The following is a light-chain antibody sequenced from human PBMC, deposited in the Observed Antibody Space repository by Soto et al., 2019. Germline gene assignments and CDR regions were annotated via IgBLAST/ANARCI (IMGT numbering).Light chain of an antibody. CDR1: QSVGNNY. CDR2: SAS. V-gene: IGKV3-20*01. Sequence: EIVLKQSPGTLSLSPGERATLSCRASQSVGNNYLAWYQQKPGQAPRLLIHSASSRATSIRFRFSGSGSGTDFTLTISRLGPDDFAVYYCHQHADSPLTFGGGTKVDIK. J-gene: IGKJ4*01. CDR3: HQHADSPLT.